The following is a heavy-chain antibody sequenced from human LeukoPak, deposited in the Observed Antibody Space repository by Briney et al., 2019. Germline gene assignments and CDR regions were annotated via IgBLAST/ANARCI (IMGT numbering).Heavy chain of an antibody. CDR2: ISYDGSNK. V-gene: IGHV3-30-3*01. CDR1: GFTFNSYA. CDR3: ARTYDFGIGPPGDAFDN. D-gene: IGHD3-3*01. J-gene: IGHJ3*02. Sequence: GGSLRLSCAASGFTFNSYAMHWVRQAPGKGLEWVAVISYDGSNKYYADSVKGRFTISRDNSKSTLYLQMNSLRVEDTAVYYCARTYDFGIGPPGDAFDNWGQGTLVTVFS.